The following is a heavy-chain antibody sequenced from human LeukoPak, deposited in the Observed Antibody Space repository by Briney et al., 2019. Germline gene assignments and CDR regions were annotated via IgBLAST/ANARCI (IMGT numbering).Heavy chain of an antibody. Sequence: SVKVSCKASGGTFSSYAISWVRQAPGQGLEWMGRIIPIFGTANYAQKFQGRVTITTDESTSTAYMELSRLRSEDTAVYYCARGLTTFGGVSGVFDYWGQGTLVTVSS. V-gene: IGHV1-69*05. J-gene: IGHJ4*02. CDR3: ARGLTTFGGVSGVFDY. D-gene: IGHD3-16*01. CDR1: GGTFSSYA. CDR2: IIPIFGTA.